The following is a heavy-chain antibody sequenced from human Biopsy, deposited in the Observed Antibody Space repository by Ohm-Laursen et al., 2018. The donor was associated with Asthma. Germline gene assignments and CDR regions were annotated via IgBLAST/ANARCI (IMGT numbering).Heavy chain of an antibody. CDR3: ARGDSSGWSHYYFDY. J-gene: IGHJ4*02. CDR2: IYSGGTS. CDR1: GFTVSRDH. V-gene: IGHV3-53*01. Sequence: SLRLSCAASGFTVSRDHMFWVRQAPGKGLEWVSVIYSGGTSHTADSVRGRFTISRDFSKNTLHLQMHSLRVEDTVVYYCARGDSSGWSHYYFDYWGQGTLVTVSS. D-gene: IGHD6-19*01.